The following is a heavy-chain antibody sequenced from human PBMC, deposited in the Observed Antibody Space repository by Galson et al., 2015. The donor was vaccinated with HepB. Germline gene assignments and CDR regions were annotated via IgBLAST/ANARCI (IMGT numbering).Heavy chain of an antibody. V-gene: IGHV3-30*18. Sequence: SLRLSCAASGFTFSSYGMHWVRQAPGKGLEWVAVISYDGSNKYYADSVKGRFTISRDNSKNTLYLQMNSLRAEDTAVYYCAKEGRGSSSGWFYYYYYGMDVWGQGTTVTVSS. CDR2: ISYDGSNK. J-gene: IGHJ6*02. CDR1: GFTFSSYG. D-gene: IGHD6-19*01. CDR3: AKEGRGSSSGWFYYYYYGMDV.